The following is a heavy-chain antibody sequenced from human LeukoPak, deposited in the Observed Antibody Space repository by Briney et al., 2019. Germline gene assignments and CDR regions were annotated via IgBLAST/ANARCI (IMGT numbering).Heavy chain of an antibody. J-gene: IGHJ4*02. Sequence: GRSLRLSCAASGFTFSSYGMHWVRQAPGEGLEWVAVIWYDGSNKYYADSVKGRFTISRDNSKNTLYLQMNSLRAEDTAVYYCAKDLSWGGYNLWGQGTLVTVSS. CDR2: IWYDGSNK. CDR1: GFTFSSYG. D-gene: IGHD5-24*01. V-gene: IGHV3-33*06. CDR3: AKDLSWGGYNL.